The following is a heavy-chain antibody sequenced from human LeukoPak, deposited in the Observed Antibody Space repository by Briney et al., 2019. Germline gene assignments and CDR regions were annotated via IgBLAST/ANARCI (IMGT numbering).Heavy chain of an antibody. J-gene: IGHJ6*03. Sequence: PSETLSLTCTVSGGSISPYSGSWIRQPPGKGLEWIGYIFYSGSTNYNPSLKSRVTISVATSKNEFYLELSSVTAADTAVYYCARDYHDTSGDNYVGGYYYMDVWGKGTTVTVSS. CDR1: GGSISPYS. CDR2: IFYSGST. CDR3: ARDYHDTSGDNYVGGYYYMDV. V-gene: IGHV4-59*08. D-gene: IGHD3-22*01.